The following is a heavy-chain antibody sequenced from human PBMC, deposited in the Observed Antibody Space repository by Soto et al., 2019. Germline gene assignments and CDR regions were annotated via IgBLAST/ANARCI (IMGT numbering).Heavy chain of an antibody. Sequence: ASVKVSCKASGFSFTGYYIHWLRQAPGQGLEWMGWINAHSGGTEYAQKFQGRVTLTRDTSIATAYLTLTSLTSDDTALYYCARISVDV. CDR3: ARISVDV. J-gene: IGHJ6*01. CDR1: GFSFTGYY. V-gene: IGHV1-2*02. CDR2: INAHSGGT.